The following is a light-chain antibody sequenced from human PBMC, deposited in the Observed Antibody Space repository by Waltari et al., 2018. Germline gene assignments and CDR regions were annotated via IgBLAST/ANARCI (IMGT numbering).Light chain of an antibody. Sequence: QSALTQPASVSGTPGQSITISCSGTTSDVGSYDLVSWYQQHPGEAPKLLICEVFKRPPDTSSRFSGAKSGSTGSLTISGLQPEDEADYYCCSYAGRGTYVFGSGTKVTVL. J-gene: IGLJ1*01. CDR2: EVF. V-gene: IGLV2-23*02. CDR3: CSYAGRGTYV. CDR1: TSDVGSYDL.